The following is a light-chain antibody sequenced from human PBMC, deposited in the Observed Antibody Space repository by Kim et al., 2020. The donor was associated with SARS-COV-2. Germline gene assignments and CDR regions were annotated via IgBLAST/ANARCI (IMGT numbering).Light chain of an antibody. CDR1: SGGFARKY. Sequence: KTVTTSCTGCSGGFARKYLQWYQHRPGSAPTPVIYEDNQRPSWVPDRFSGSIDSSSNSASLTISGLKTEDEADYYCQSYDSSNHVVFGGGTQLTVL. CDR3: QSYDSSNHVV. V-gene: IGLV6-57*02. J-gene: IGLJ2*01. CDR2: EDN.